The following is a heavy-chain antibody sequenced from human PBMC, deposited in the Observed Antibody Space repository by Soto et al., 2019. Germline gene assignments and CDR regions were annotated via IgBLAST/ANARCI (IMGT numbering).Heavy chain of an antibody. J-gene: IGHJ4*02. V-gene: IGHV3-9*01. D-gene: IGHD3-3*01. CDR2: ISWNSGNI. Sequence: EVHLVESGGGLVQPGRSLRLSCAASGFTFDDFAMHWVRQVPGKGLEWVSSISWNSGNIVYADSGKGRFTSSRASAKNSLSSQMNRPRTEETGLYHCAKGAVTSIFGYFDYWGQGARVTVSS. CDR1: GFTFDDFA. CDR3: AKGAVTSIFGYFDY.